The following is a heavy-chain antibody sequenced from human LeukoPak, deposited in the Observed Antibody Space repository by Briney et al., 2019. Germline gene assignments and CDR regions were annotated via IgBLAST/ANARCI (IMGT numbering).Heavy chain of an antibody. V-gene: IGHV1-2*06. CDR3: ARNASYGDLA. CDR2: IRPKSGVT. CDR1: GYTFTDYN. J-gene: IGHJ5*02. Sequence: ASVKVSCKASGYTFTDYNIHWVRQAPGQGLEWMGRIRPKSGVTKYTQRFQGRVTMTLDTSINSAYMELSGLRFDDTAVYYCARNASYGDLAWGQGTLVTVS. D-gene: IGHD4-17*01.